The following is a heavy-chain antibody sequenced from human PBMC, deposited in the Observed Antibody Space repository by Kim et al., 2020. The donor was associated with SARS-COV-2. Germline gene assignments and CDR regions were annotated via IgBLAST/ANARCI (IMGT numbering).Heavy chain of an antibody. Sequence: RRVTISVDTSKNQFSLKLSSVTAADTAVYYCARGRRNYDSSGYAYPYFDYWGQGTLVTVSS. V-gene: IGHV4-34*01. J-gene: IGHJ4*02. CDR3: ARGRRNYDSSGYAYPYFDY. D-gene: IGHD3-22*01.